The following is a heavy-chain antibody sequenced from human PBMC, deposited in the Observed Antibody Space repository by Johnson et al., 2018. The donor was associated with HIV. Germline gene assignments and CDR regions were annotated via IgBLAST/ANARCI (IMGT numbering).Heavy chain of an antibody. CDR3: LLGQDGGGI. D-gene: IGHD3-16*01. J-gene: IGHJ3*02. CDR2: INQDGSAT. V-gene: IGHV3-7*01. Sequence: EVQLMESGGGLVQPGGSLRLSCAASGFTFRSYWMSWVRQAPGQGLEWVANINQDGSATYYVDSVKGRFTISRDTAEKSLFLQMNSLTAEDTAMYYALLGQDGGGIWGQGTMVTVSS. CDR1: GFTFRSYW.